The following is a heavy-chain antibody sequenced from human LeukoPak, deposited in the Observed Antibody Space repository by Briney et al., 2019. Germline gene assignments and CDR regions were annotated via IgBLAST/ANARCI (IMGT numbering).Heavy chain of an antibody. CDR2: IYTSRST. CDR3: ARDQAVTDYFDY. J-gene: IGHJ4*02. D-gene: IGHD4-17*01. Sequence: SETLSLTCSASGGSISSYYWSWIRQPAGKGLEEIGRIYTSRSTNYYPSLKSRVTMSVDTSKNQFSLRLSSATAADTAVYYCARDQAVTDYFDYWGQGTLATVSS. V-gene: IGHV4-4*07. CDR1: GGSISSYY.